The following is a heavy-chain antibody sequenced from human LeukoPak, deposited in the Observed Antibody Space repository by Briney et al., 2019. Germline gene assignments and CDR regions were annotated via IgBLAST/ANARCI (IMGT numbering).Heavy chain of an antibody. CDR3: ARDLSIALSYAPYY. CDR2: ISSSSSYI. D-gene: IGHD6-6*01. J-gene: IGHJ4*02. CDR1: GFTFSSYS. Sequence: PGGSLRLSCAASGFTFSSYSMNWVRQAPGKGLEWVSSISSSSSYIYYADSVKGRFTISRDNAKNSLYMQMNSLRAEDTAVYYCARDLSIALSYAPYYWGQGTLVTVSS. V-gene: IGHV3-21*01.